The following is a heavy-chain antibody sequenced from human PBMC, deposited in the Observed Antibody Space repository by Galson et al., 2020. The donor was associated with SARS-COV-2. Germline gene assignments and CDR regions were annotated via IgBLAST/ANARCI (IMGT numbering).Heavy chain of an antibody. CDR2: IYTSGST. J-gene: IGHJ5*02. CDR1: GGSISSGSYY. V-gene: IGHV4-61*02. Sequence: SETLSLTCTVSGGSISSGSYYWSWIRQPAGKGLEWIGRIYTSGSTNYNPSLKSRVTISVDTSKNQFSLKLSSVTAAGTAVYYCARDSGPAAGWFAPWGQGTLVTVSS. CDR3: ARDSGPAAGWFAP.